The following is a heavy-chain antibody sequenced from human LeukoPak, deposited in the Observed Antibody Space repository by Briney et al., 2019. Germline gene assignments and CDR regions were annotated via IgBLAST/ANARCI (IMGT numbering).Heavy chain of an antibody. V-gene: IGHV3-21*01. J-gene: IGHJ4*02. D-gene: IGHD3-22*01. CDR3: ARDLYRIVVVPHYFDY. CDR2: VTSSSSYV. CDR1: GFTFSSYN. Sequence: GGSLKLSCAASGFTFSSYNMNWVRQAPGKRLEWVSSVTSSSSYVFYADSVKGRFTISRDNAKNSLYLQMNSLRAEDTAVYYCARDLYRIVVVPHYFDYWGQGTLVTVSS.